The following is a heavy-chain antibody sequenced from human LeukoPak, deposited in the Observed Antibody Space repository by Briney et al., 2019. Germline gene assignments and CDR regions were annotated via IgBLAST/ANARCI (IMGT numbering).Heavy chain of an antibody. CDR2: INPNSGGT. D-gene: IGHD2-21*02. J-gene: IGHJ3*02. V-gene: IGHV1-2*02. CDR3: ARNCGGDCVMAFDI. Sequence: VASVKVSCKASGYTFTGYYMHWVPQAPGQGLEWMGWINPNSGGTNYAQKFQGRVTMTRDTSISTAYMELSRLRSDDTAVYYCARNCGGDCVMAFDIWGQGTMVTVSS. CDR1: GYTFTGYY.